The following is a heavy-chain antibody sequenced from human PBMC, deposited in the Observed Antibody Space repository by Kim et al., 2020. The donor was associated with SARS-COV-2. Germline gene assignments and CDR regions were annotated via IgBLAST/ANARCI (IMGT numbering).Heavy chain of an antibody. J-gene: IGHJ4*02. D-gene: IGHD6-19*01. CDR3: ARGYSSGWIDY. V-gene: IGHV1-18*01. Sequence: TNYAQKLQGRVTMTTDTSTTTAYMELRSLRSDDTAVYYCARGYSSGWIDYWGQGTLVTVSS. CDR2: T.